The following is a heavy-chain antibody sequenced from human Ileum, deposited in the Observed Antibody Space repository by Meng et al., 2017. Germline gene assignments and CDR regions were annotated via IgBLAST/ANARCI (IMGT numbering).Heavy chain of an antibody. Sequence: GSLELSCTVSVGSMSGYCWSWVRQPPGKGLEWIGYICDSGSTNYNPSLKSRLTMSMDTSKNHFSLKLSSVTAADTAAYYCGRDNWGSIDYWGQGMLVTVSS. CDR1: VGSMSGYC. J-gene: IGHJ4*02. CDR2: ICDSGST. CDR3: GRDNWGSIDY. D-gene: IGHD7-27*01. V-gene: IGHV4-59*01.